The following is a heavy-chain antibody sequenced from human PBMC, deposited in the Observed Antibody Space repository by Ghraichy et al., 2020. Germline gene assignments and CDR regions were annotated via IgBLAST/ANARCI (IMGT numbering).Heavy chain of an antibody. CDR1: GITFSSNA. CDR2: ISGSGRST. D-gene: IGHD3-16*01. V-gene: IGHV3-23*01. CDR3: AAYDPLDY. Sequence: GGSLRLSCAAAGITFSSNAMSWVHQAPGKGLEWVSSISGSGRSTYYADSVKGRFTISRDNSKNQLYLQMNSLRAEDTAVYFCAAYDPLDYWGQGTLVTVSS. J-gene: IGHJ4*02.